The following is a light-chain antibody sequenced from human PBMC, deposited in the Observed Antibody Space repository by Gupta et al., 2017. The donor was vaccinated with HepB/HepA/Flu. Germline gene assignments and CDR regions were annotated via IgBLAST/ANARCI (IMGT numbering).Light chain of an antibody. CDR1: QSVNNW. Sequence: DIQMTQSPSTLSASVGDRVTITCRASQSVNNWLAWYQQSPGKAPKLLLYEASTLESGVPSRFSGSGSGTEFTLTISSLQPDDFATYYCQQYKSSPITFGQGTRLEIK. CDR2: EAS. CDR3: QQYKSSPIT. V-gene: IGKV1-5*03. J-gene: IGKJ5*01.